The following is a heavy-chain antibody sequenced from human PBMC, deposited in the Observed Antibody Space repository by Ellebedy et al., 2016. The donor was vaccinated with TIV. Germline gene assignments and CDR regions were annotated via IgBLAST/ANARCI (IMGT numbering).Heavy chain of an antibody. CDR1: GFTFSSYA. Sequence: GGSLRLSXAASGFTFSSYAMHWVRQAPGKGLEWVAVISYDGSNKYYADSVKGRFTISRDNSKNTLYLQMNSLRAEDTALYYCAKDKGYGDYYYYGMDVWGQGTTVTVSS. J-gene: IGHJ6*02. D-gene: IGHD4-17*01. CDR2: ISYDGSNK. V-gene: IGHV3-30*04. CDR3: AKDKGYGDYYYYGMDV.